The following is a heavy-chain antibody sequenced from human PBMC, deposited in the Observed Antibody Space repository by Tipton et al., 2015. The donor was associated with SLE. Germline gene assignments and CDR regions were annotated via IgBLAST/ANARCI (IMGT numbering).Heavy chain of an antibody. J-gene: IGHJ3*02. CDR2: IYYSGST. CDR1: GGSISSGSYY. V-gene: IGHV4-61*10. Sequence: TLSLTCTVSGGSISSGSYYWSWIRQPAGKGLEWIGYIYYSGSTNYNPSLKSRVTISVDTSKNQFSLKLSSVTAADTAVYYCAGEEYYYDSSGRKGAAFDIWGQGTMVTVSS. CDR3: AGEEYYYDSSGRKGAAFDI. D-gene: IGHD3-22*01.